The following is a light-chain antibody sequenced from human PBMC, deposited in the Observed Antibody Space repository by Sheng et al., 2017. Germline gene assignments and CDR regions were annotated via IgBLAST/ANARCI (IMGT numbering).Light chain of an antibody. CDR1: RSVSTY. CDR2: DAS. J-gene: IGKJ1*01. Sequence: EIVLTQSPATLSLSPGERATLSCRASRSVSTYLAWYQQKPGQAPRLLIYDASNRATGIPARFSGSGSGTDFSLTISSLEPEDFAVYYCQQRGNWPTFGQGTKVEIK. V-gene: IGKV3-11*01. CDR3: QQRGNWPT.